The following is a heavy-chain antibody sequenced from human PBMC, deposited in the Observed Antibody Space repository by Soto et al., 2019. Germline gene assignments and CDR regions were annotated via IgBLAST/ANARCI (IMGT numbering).Heavy chain of an antibody. CDR3: APRTGYSSWFDP. CDR1: GFTFSDYY. V-gene: IGHV3-11*01. Sequence: GSLRLSCAASGFTFSDYYMSWIRQAPGKGLEWVSYISSSGSTIYYADSVKGRFTISRDNAKNSLYLQMNSLRAEDTAVYYCAPRTGYSSWFDPWGQGTLVTVSS. CDR2: ISSSGSTI. J-gene: IGHJ5*02. D-gene: IGHD6-13*01.